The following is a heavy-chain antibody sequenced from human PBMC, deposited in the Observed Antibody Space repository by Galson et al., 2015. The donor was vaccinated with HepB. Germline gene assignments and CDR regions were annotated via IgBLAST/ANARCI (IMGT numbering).Heavy chain of an antibody. J-gene: IGHJ4*02. D-gene: IGHD5-12*01. V-gene: IGHV1-18*01. Sequence: SVKVSCKASGYTFTSYGISWVRQAPGQGLEWMGWTSAYNGNTNYAQKFQGRVTITADKSTSTAYMELSSLRSEDTAVYYCARRMSSGYDYGSFDYWGQGTLVTVSS. CDR2: TSAYNGNT. CDR3: ARRMSSGYDYGSFDY. CDR1: GYTFTSYG.